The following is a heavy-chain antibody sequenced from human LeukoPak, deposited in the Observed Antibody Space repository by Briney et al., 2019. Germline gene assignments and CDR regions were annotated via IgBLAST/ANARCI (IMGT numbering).Heavy chain of an antibody. CDR2: IRYDGSNK. J-gene: IGHJ4*02. V-gene: IGHV3-30*02. D-gene: IGHD3-22*01. CDR3: AKDRDYYDSSGFDY. CDR1: GFTFSSYG. Sequence: GGSLRLSCAASGFTFSSYGMHWVRQAPGKGLEWVAFIRYDGSNKYYADSVKGRFTISRDNSKNTLYLQMNSLRAEDTAVYYCAKDRDYYDSSGFDYWGQGTLVTVSS.